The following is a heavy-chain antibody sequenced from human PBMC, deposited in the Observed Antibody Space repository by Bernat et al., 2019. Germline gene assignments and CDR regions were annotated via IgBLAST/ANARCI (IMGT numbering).Heavy chain of an antibody. CDR1: GFTFSSYG. J-gene: IGHJ4*02. V-gene: IGHV3-30*18. CDR2: ISYDGSNK. D-gene: IGHD2/OR15-2a*01. CDR3: AKGGEYFDY. Sequence: QVQLVESGGGVVQPGRSLRLSCAASGFTFSSYGMHWVRQAPGKGLEWVAVISYDGSNKYYADSVEGRFTISRDNSKNTLYLQMNSLGAEDTAVYYCAKGGEYFDYWGQGTLVTVSS.